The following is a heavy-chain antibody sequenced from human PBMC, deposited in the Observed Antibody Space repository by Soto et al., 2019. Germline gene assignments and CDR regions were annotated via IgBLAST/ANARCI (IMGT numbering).Heavy chain of an antibody. CDR1: GYTFTTFG. J-gene: IGHJ4*02. D-gene: IGHD2-2*02. CDR3: ARVYCSSTSCYTPFDY. V-gene: IGHV1-18*01. Sequence: APVKVSCKASGYTFTTFGISWVRQAPGQGLEWMGWISTFNGYTNHAQKFQGRVTMTTDTSTSTAYMELRSLRSDDTAVYSCARVYCSSTSCYTPFDYWGQGTLVTVSS. CDR2: ISTFNGYT.